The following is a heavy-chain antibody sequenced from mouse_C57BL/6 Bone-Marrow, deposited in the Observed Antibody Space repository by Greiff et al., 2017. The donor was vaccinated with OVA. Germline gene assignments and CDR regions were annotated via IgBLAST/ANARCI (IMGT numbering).Heavy chain of an antibody. CDR3: TRSSEYDDWYFDV. Sequence: VQPKQSGAELVRPGASVTLSCKASGYTFTDFEMHWVKQTPVHGLEWIGAIDPETGGTAYNQKFKGKAILTADKSSSTAYMELRSLTSEDSAVYYYTRSSEYDDWYFDVWGTGTTVTVSS. D-gene: IGHD2-12*01. CDR1: GYTFTDFE. J-gene: IGHJ1*03. CDR2: IDPETGGT. V-gene: IGHV1-15*01.